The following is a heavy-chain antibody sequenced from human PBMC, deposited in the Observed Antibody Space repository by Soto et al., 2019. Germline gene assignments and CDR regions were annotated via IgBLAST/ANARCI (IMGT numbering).Heavy chain of an antibody. CDR3: ARGQDYDFWSGHVDV. CDR1: GGSISSGGYY. D-gene: IGHD3-3*01. CDR2: IYYSGST. Sequence: PSETLSLTCTVSGGSISSGGYYWSWIRQHPGKGLEWIGYIYYSGSTYYNSSLKSRVTISVDTSKNQFSLKLSSVTAADTAVYYCARGQDYDFWSGHVDVWGKGTTVNVSS. J-gene: IGHJ6*04. V-gene: IGHV4-31*03.